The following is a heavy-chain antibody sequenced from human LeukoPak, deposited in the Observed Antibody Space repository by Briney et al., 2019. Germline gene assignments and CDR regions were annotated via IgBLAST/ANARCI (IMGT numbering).Heavy chain of an antibody. Sequence: GGSLRPSCAASGFTFSSYAMSWVRQAPGKGLEWVSAISGSGGSTYYADSVKGRFTISRDNSKNTLYLQMNSLRAEDTAVYYCAKDRGGSGYSFDYWGQGTLVTVSS. V-gene: IGHV3-23*01. D-gene: IGHD3-22*01. CDR1: GFTFSSYA. CDR2: ISGSGGST. CDR3: AKDRGGSGYSFDY. J-gene: IGHJ4*02.